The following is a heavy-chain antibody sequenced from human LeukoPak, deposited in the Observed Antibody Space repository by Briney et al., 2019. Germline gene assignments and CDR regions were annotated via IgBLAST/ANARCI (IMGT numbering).Heavy chain of an antibody. J-gene: IGHJ4*02. Sequence: ASVKVSCKASGYTFTGYYMHWVRQAPGQGLEWMGRINPNSGGTNYAQKFQGRVTMTRDTSISTAYMELSRLRSDDTAVYYCARGTIYYCDSSGYYYFDYWGQGTLVTVSS. CDR2: INPNSGGT. V-gene: IGHV1-2*06. D-gene: IGHD3-22*01. CDR3: ARGTIYYCDSSGYYYFDY. CDR1: GYTFTGYY.